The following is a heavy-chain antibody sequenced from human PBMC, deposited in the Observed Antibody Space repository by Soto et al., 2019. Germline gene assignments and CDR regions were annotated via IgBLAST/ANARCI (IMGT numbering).Heavy chain of an antibody. CDR2: MSYDGSNE. D-gene: IGHD6-19*01. J-gene: IGHJ6*02. CDR3: AKVHNSGWYLRNNMDV. CDR1: GFTFSTYG. Sequence: QVHPVESGGDVVQPGTSLRLSCVASGFTFSTYGMHWVRQAPGKGLEWVAVMSYDGSNEYYGDSVKGRFAISRDNSKNTLYLQMYSLRAEDTAVYYCAKVHNSGWYLRNNMDVWGQGTTVIVSS. V-gene: IGHV3-30*18.